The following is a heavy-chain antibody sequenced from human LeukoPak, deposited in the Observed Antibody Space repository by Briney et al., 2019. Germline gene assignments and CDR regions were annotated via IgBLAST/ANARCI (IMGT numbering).Heavy chain of an antibody. CDR1: GGSISSYY. Sequence: SETLSLTCTVSGGSISSYYWSWIRQPAGKGLEWIGRIYTSGSTNYNPSLKSRGTMSVDTSKNQFSLKLSSVTAADTAVYYCARGPRSSSSSIGYYYMDVWGKGTTVTVSS. D-gene: IGHD6-6*01. J-gene: IGHJ6*03. CDR3: ARGPRSSSSSIGYYYMDV. CDR2: IYTSGST. V-gene: IGHV4-4*07.